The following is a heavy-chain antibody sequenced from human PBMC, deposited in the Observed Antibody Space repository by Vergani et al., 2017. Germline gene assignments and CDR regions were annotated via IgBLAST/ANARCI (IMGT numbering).Heavy chain of an antibody. V-gene: IGHV3-30*02. CDR1: GFTFSSYG. Sequence: VQVVESGGGLVQPGGSLRLSCAASGFTFSSYGMHWVRQAPGKGLEWVAFIRYDGSNKYYADSVKGRFTISRDNSKNTLYLQMNSLRAEDTAVYYCAKDGAQIAVAGRGFDYWGQGTLVTVSS. J-gene: IGHJ4*02. CDR2: IRYDGSNK. CDR3: AKDGAQIAVAGRGFDY. D-gene: IGHD6-19*01.